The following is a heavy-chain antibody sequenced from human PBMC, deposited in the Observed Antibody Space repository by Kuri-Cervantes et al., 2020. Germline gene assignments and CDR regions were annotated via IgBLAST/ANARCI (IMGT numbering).Heavy chain of an antibody. J-gene: IGHJ4*02. CDR1: GFTFSSYS. CDR3: TTDAGYCSSTSCH. CDR2: TSSSSSYI. V-gene: IGHV3-21*03. Sequence: GESLKISCAASGFTFSSYSMNWVRQAPGKGLEWVSSTSSSSSYIYYADSVKGRFTISRDNAKNSLYLQMNSLKTEDTAVYYCTTDAGYCSSTSCHWGQGTLVTVSS. D-gene: IGHD2-2*01.